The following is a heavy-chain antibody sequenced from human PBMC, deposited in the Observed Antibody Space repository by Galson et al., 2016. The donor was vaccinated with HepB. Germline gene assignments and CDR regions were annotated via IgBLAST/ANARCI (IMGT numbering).Heavy chain of an antibody. D-gene: IGHD1-1*01. CDR2: INSGGDRQ. V-gene: IGHV3-23*01. CDR3: AQEKLLWSEDKLTHYFDP. J-gene: IGHJ5*02. Sequence: SLRLSCAASGFSFSTSAVTWVCQAPGKGLEWVSDINSGGDRQYYADSVKGRFTIYRDNSRDTVYLQMNNVRAEDTAVYYCAQEKLLWSEDKLTHYFDPWGQGTLVTVSS. CDR1: GFSFSTSA.